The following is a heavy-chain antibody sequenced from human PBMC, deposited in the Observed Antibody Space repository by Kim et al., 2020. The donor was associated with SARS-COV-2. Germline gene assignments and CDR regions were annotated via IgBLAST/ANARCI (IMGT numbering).Heavy chain of an antibody. V-gene: IGHV4-31*02. Sequence: STYSTPSLKSRVTISVDTSKNQFSLKLSSVTAADTAVYYCARGIGRYFQHWGQGTLVTVSS. CDR3: ARGIGRYFQH. J-gene: IGHJ1*01. CDR2: ST.